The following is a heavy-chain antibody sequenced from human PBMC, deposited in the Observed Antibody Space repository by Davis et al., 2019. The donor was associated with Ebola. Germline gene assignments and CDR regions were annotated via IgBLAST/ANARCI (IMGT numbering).Heavy chain of an antibody. Sequence: GESLKISCAASGFSFSDHWMDWVRQAPGKGLEWVGQIKNKADSYTTQYAASVKGRFTVSRDDSKNSLYLQMNSLKTEDTAIYLCTYVGAGSDYWGQGTLVTVSS. J-gene: IGHJ4*02. D-gene: IGHD3-16*01. CDR2: IKNKADSYTT. CDR3: TYVGAGSDY. V-gene: IGHV3-72*01. CDR1: GFSFSDHW.